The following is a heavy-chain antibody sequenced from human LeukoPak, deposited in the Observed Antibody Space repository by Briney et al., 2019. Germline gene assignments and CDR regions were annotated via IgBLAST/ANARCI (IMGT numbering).Heavy chain of an antibody. CDR1: GFTFSSYA. CDR2: ISYDGSNK. Sequence: LPGGSLRLSCAASGFTFSSYAMHWVRQAPGKGLEWVAVISYDGSNKYYADSVKGRFTISRDNSKNTLYLQMNSLRAEDTAVYHCARGEGLFDYWGQGTLVIVSS. V-gene: IGHV3-30*14. J-gene: IGHJ4*02. CDR3: ARGEGLFDY.